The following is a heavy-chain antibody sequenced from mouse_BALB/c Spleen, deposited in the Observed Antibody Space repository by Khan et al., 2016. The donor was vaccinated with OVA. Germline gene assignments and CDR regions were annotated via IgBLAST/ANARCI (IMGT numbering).Heavy chain of an antibody. CDR3: VRNYDHDEGLTY. CDR2: IWSGGVT. D-gene: IGHD2-4*01. J-gene: IGHJ3*01. V-gene: IGHV2-2*02. Sequence: VQLQESGPGLVQPSQSLSITCTVSGFSLSSYGVHWVRQSPGKGLELLGVIWSGGVTDYNAAFISRLSISKGNSKSQAFLIMNSLQANDTAIYYCVRNYDHDEGLTYWGQGTLVTVSA. CDR1: GFSLSSYG.